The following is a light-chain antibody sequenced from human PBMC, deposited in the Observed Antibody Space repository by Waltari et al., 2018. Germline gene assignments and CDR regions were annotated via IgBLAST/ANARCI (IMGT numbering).Light chain of an antibody. CDR1: QSVSTY. CDR2: AAV. CDR3: QQSYNIPRT. V-gene: IGKV1-39*01. J-gene: IGKJ1*01. Sequence: DIQMTQSPSSLSASVGDRLTISCRASQSVSTYLNWYQHKQGKAPKLLFYAAVSLQSGVPSRFSGSGSGTDFTLTISSLQPEDFATYYCQQSYNIPRTFGQGTKVEIK.